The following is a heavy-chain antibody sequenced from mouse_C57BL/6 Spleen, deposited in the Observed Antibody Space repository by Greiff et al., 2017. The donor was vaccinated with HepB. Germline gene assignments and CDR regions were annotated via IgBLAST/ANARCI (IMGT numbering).Heavy chain of an antibody. J-gene: IGHJ4*01. V-gene: IGHV2-6-1*01. Sequence: QVQLQQSGPGLVAPSQSLSITCTVSGFSLTSYGVHWVRQPPGKGLEWLVVIWSDGSTTYNSALKSRLSISKDNSKSQVFLKMNSLQTDDTAMYYCARQYYYGTSSSPYAMDYWGQGTSVTVSS. D-gene: IGHD1-1*01. CDR3: ARQYYYGTSSSPYAMDY. CDR1: GFSLTSYG. CDR2: IWSDGST.